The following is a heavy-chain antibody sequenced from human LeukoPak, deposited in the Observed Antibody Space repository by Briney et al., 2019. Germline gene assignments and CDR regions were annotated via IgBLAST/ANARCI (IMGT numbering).Heavy chain of an antibody. V-gene: IGHV1-69*06. CDR1: GFTFKDYY. D-gene: IGHD3-16*02. CDR3: ARSFLHVSSSSIDY. J-gene: IGHJ4*02. Sequence: SVKVSCKTSGFTFKDYYIHWVRQAPGQGLEWMGGIIPIFGTANYAQKFQGRVTITADKSTSTAYMELSSLRSEDTAVYYCARSFLHVSSSSIDYWGQGTLVTVSS. CDR2: IIPIFGTA.